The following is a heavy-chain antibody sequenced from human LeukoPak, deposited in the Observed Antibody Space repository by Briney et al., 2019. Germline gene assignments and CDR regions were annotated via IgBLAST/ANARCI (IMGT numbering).Heavy chain of an antibody. CDR3: ARAPYSSPRGYFDY. J-gene: IGHJ4*02. Sequence: GGSLRLSCAASGFTVSSNYMSWVRQAPGKGLEWVAVISYDGSNKYYADSVKGRFTISRDNSRNTLYLQMNSLRAEDTAVYYCARAPYSSPRGYFDYWGQGTLVTVSS. CDR2: ISYDGSNK. V-gene: IGHV3-30*03. D-gene: IGHD5-18*01. CDR1: GFTVSSNY.